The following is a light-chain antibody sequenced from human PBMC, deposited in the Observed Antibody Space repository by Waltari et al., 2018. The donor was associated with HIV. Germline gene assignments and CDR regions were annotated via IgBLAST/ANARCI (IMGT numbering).Light chain of an antibody. J-gene: IGLJ2*01. Sequence: QSALTQPASVSGSPGQSIVLPCTGSSSDIGYYDYVSWYQQYPGQAPKALIYEVTSRPSGTSARFSGSKSATKAFLAISKLQTDDEADYFCSSYTRRGTVVFGGGTRLTVL. CDR1: SSDIGYYDY. CDR2: EVT. V-gene: IGLV2-14*01. CDR3: SSYTRRGTVV.